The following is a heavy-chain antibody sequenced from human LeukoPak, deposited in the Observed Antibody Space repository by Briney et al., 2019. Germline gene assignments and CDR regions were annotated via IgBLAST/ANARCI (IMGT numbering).Heavy chain of an antibody. CDR3: ARRNYGSGLDV. D-gene: IGHD3-10*01. Sequence: SETLSLTCTVSGGSISSSDYYWAWIRQPPGSGLEWIGSIYYTGSTYYNPSFRSRVTISIDKSKNQFSLRLSSVTAADTADYYCARRNYGSGLDVWGQGTTVTVSS. CDR2: IYYTGST. J-gene: IGHJ6*02. V-gene: IGHV4-39*01. CDR1: GGSISSSDYY.